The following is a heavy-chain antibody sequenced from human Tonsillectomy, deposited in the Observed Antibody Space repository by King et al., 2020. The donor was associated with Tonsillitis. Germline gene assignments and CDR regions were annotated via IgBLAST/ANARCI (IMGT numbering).Heavy chain of an antibody. CDR2: IYSSCST. J-gene: IGHJ3*02. V-gene: IGHV3-66*01. Sequence: QLVQSGGGLVQPGGSLRLSCAASGFTVSTNYMSWVRQAPGKGLEWVSVIYSSCSTYYADSVKGRFTISRDNSKNTLYLQMNSLRAEDTAVYYCARDPGEDAFEIWGQGTMVTVSS. CDR3: ARDPGEDAFEI. CDR1: GFTVSTNY. D-gene: IGHD3-16*01.